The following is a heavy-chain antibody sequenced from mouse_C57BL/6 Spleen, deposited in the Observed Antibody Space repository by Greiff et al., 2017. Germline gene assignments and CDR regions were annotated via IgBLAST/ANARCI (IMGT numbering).Heavy chain of an antibody. CDR1: GYAFSSYW. CDR3: AIYYGSTQAMDY. J-gene: IGHJ4*01. Sequence: VQLVESGAELVKPGASVKISCKASGYAFSSYWMNWVKQRPGKGLEWIGQIYPGDGDTNYNGKFKGKATLTADKSSSTAYMQLSSLTSEDSAVYFCAIYYGSTQAMDYWGQGTSVTVSS. D-gene: IGHD1-1*01. CDR2: IYPGDGDT. V-gene: IGHV1-80*01.